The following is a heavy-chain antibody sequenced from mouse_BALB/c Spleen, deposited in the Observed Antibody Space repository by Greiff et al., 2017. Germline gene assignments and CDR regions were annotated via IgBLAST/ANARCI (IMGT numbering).Heavy chain of an antibody. CDR2: INPSSGYT. CDR1: GYTFTSYT. Sequence: VQLQQSAAELARPGASVKMSCKASGYTFTSYTMHWVKQRPGQGLEWIGYINPSSGYTEYNQKFKDKTTLTADKSSSTAYMQLSSLTSEDSAVYYCARSRTTVPLYAMDYWGQGTSVTVSS. D-gene: IGHD1-1*01. CDR3: ARSRTTVPLYAMDY. J-gene: IGHJ4*01. V-gene: IGHV1-4*02.